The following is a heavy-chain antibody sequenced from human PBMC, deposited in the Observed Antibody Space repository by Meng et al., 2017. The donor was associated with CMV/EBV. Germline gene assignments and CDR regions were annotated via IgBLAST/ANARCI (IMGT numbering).Heavy chain of an antibody. CDR1: RGTFCSYS. J-gene: IGHJ5*02. CDR3: ARDRNWFDP. V-gene: IGHV1-69*04. Sequence: SCEASRGTFCSYSVSWVRQPPRRGLEWVGKIIPILGIANYAQKFQGRVTITADKSTSTAYMELSSLGSEDSAVYYCARDRNWFDPWGQGTLVTVSS. CDR2: IIPILGIA.